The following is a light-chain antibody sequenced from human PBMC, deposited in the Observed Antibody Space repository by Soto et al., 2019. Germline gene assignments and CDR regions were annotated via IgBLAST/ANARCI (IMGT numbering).Light chain of an antibody. CDR3: QQSYSTPWT. J-gene: IGKJ1*01. Sequence: DIQMTQSPSSLSASVVDRVTITFRASQSISYYLNWYQQKPGRAPRLLIYTTSSLQSGVPSKFSGSASGTDFTLTISSLQPEDFATYYCQQSYSTPWTFGQGTKVDI. V-gene: IGKV1-39*01. CDR2: TTS. CDR1: QSISYY.